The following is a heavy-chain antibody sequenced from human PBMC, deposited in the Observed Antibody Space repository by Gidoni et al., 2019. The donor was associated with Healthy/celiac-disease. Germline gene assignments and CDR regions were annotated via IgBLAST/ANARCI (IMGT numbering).Heavy chain of an antibody. D-gene: IGHD3-22*01. Sequence: QVQLQQWGAGLLKPSETLSLTCAVYGGSFSGYYWRWIRQPPGKGLEWIGEINHSGSTNYNPSLKSRVTISVDTSKNQFSLKLSSVTAADTAVYYCARGRSVMIVVANPNSGDYWGQGTLVTVSS. CDR2: INHSGST. J-gene: IGHJ4*02. CDR3: ARGRSVMIVVANPNSGDY. V-gene: IGHV4-34*01. CDR1: GGSFSGYY.